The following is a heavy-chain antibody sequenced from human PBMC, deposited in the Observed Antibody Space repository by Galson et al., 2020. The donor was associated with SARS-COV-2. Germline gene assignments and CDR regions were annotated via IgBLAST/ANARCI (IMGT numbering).Heavy chain of an antibody. V-gene: IGHV4-31*03. Sequence: SETLSLTCTVSGGSISSGGYYWSWIRQHPGKGLEWIGYIYYSGSTYYNPSLKSRVTISVDTSKNQFSLKLSSVTAADTAVYYCARVESGCSGGSCYPPKADYWGQGTLVTVSS. CDR1: GGSISSGGYY. CDR3: ARVESGCSGGSCYPPKADY. CDR2: IYYSGST. D-gene: IGHD2-15*01. J-gene: IGHJ4*02.